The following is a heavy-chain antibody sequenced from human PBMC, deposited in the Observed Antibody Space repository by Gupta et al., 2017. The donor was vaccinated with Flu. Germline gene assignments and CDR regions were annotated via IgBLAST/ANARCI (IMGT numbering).Heavy chain of an antibody. D-gene: IGHD3-22*01. CDR2: ISSSSSYT. Sequence: QVQLVESGGGLVKPGGSLRLSCAASGFTFSDYYISWIRQAPGKGLEWVSYISSSSSYTNYADSVKGRFTISRDNAKNSLYLQMNSLRAEDTAVYYCARVNYDKEGSVFDYWGQGTLVTVSS. J-gene: IGHJ4*02. CDR1: GFTFSDYY. CDR3: ARVNYDKEGSVFDY. V-gene: IGHV3-11*05.